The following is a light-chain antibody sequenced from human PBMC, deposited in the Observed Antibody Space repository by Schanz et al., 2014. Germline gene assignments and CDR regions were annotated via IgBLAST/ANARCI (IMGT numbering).Light chain of an antibody. CDR2: SNN. Sequence: QSVLTQPPSVSGAPGQRVTISCTGSSSNIGAGYDVHWYQQLPGTAPKLLIYSNNQRPSGVPDRFSGSKSGTSASLAITGLQTEDEASYYCQTYDISQTGLWLFGGGTKLTVL. V-gene: IGLV1-40*01. CDR1: SSNIGAGYD. CDR3: QTYDISQTGLWL. J-gene: IGLJ3*02.